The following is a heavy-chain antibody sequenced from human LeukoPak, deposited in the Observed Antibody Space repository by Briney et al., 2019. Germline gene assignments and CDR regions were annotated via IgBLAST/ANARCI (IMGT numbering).Heavy chain of an antibody. CDR2: TFNRGST. CDR3: SRASPGAIYYYGMDV. V-gene: IGHV4-59*01. CDR1: GASISKSY. D-gene: IGHD2/OR15-2a*01. Sequence: SETLSLTCTVSGASISKSYWSWIRQPPGKELEWIGCTFNRGSTRYNPSLGSRVTISEDTSRNQFSLRLTSVTAADTATYYCSRASPGAIYYYGMDVWGQGTTVTVSS. J-gene: IGHJ6*02.